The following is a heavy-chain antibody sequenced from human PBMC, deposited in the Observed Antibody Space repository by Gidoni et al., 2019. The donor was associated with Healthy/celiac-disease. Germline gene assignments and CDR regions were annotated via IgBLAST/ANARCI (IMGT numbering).Heavy chain of an antibody. D-gene: IGHD3-22*01. CDR1: TDSISIYY. J-gene: IGHJ4*02. CDR3: ARFYYDGRGYYEPFDY. V-gene: IGHV4-59*01. CDR2: IYRSGNT. Sequence: QVQLQESGPGLVKPSETLSLTCTVSTDSISIYYWSWIRPPPGKGLEWIGYIYRSGNTNYNPSLKSRVTISMQTSKSQFSLKLSSVTAADTAVYYCARFYYDGRGYYEPFDYWGQGTLVTVSS.